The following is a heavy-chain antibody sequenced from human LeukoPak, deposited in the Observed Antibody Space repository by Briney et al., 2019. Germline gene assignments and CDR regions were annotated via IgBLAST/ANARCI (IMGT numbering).Heavy chain of an antibody. CDR1: GGSISSSSYY. J-gene: IGHJ4*02. CDR3: ATWGYSYGYE. D-gene: IGHD5-18*01. CDR2: IYYSGST. Sequence: SETLSLTCTVSGGSISSSSYYWGWIRQPPGKGLEWIGSIYYSGSTYYNPSLKSRVTISVDTSKNQFSLKLSSVTAADTAVYYCATWGYSYGYEWGQGTLVTVSS. V-gene: IGHV4-39*01.